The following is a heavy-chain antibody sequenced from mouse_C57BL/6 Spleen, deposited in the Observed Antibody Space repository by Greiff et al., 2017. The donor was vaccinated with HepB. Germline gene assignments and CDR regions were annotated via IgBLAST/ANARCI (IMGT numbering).Heavy chain of an antibody. CDR2: IHPNSGST. CDR1: GYTFTSYW. J-gene: IGHJ4*01. Sequence: QVQLKESGAELVKPGASVKLSCKASGYTFTSYWMHWVKQRPGQGLEWIGMIHPNSGSTNYNEKFKSKATLTVDKSSSTAYMQLSSLTSEDSAVYYCATSYYYAMDYWGQGTSVTVSS. CDR3: ATSYYYAMDY. V-gene: IGHV1-64*01.